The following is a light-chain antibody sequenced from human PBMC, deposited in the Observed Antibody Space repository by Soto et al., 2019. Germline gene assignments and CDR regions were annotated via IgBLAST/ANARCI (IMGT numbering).Light chain of an antibody. Sequence: EIGMTQSPGTLSVSPGETATLSCRASQSFSSDLAWFQQKPGQAPRLIIYHASTRATGIPARFSGSASGTEFTLTITSMKPDDFAIYYCQQYNSFSTFGHGTKVDIK. CDR3: QQYNSFST. CDR1: QSFSSD. J-gene: IGKJ1*01. V-gene: IGKV3-15*01. CDR2: HAS.